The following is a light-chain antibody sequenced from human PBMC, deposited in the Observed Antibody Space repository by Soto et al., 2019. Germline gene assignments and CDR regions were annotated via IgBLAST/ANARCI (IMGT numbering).Light chain of an antibody. V-gene: IGLV4-69*01. CDR2: VNSDGSH. CDR3: QTGGTGIRV. J-gene: IGLJ3*02. CDR1: SGHSSYA. Sequence: QPVLTQSPSASASLGASVKLTCTLSSGHSSYAIAWHQQQPEKGPRYLMKVNSDGSHIKGDGIPDRFSGSSSGAERYLTISSLQSEDEADYYCQTGGTGIRVFGGGTKLTVL.